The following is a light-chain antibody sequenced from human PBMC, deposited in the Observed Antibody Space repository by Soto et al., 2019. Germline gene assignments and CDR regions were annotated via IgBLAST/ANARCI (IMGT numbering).Light chain of an antibody. CDR1: QSVSSSY. CDR3: QQYGRSPFT. CDR2: GAS. J-gene: IGKJ3*01. Sequence: EIVLTQSPGTLSLSPGERATLSCRASQSVSSSYLAWYQQKPGQAPRLLIYGASSRATGIPGRFSGSGSETDFPLTISRLEPEDVAVYYCQQYGRSPFTFGPGTKVDIK. V-gene: IGKV3-20*01.